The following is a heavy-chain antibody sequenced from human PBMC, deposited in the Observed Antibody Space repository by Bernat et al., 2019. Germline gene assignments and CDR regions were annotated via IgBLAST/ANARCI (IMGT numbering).Heavy chain of an antibody. D-gene: IGHD3-16*01. CDR3: ARDVQGGSGCFDP. V-gene: IGHV1-2*04. CDR2: INPNSGDT. Sequence: QVQLVQSGAEVKKPGASVKVSCKASGYTFTDYYLHWMRQAPGQGLEWMGWINPNSGDTNYAQNFQGWVTMTRDTSISTVYMELTRLRSDDTAVYYCARDVQGGSGCFDPWGQGTLVTVSS. J-gene: IGHJ5*02. CDR1: GYTFTDYY.